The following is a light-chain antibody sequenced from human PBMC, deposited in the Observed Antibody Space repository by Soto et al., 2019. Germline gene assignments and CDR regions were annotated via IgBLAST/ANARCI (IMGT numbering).Light chain of an antibody. CDR1: QSVSGY. CDR2: GAS. CDR3: QQYAGSPYT. Sequence: EIVLTQSRGTLSLSPGERATLSCRATQSVSGYLAWYQQKPGQAPRLLIYGASSRASGIPDRFTGSGSGTDFTLTISRLEPEDFGVYYCQQYAGSPYTFGQGTQVEIK. V-gene: IGKV3-20*01. J-gene: IGKJ2*01.